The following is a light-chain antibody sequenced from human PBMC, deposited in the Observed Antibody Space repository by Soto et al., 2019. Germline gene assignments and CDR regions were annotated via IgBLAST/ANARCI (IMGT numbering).Light chain of an antibody. V-gene: IGKV3-15*01. J-gene: IGKJ5*01. CDR3: QQYNNWPIT. CDR2: GAS. Sequence: EIVMTQSPATLSVSPGDRATLSCRASQSVRSNLAWYQQKPGQAPRILIHGASTRATGIPARFSGSGSGTEFTLTISSLESEDFAVYYCQQYNNWPITFDQGTRLDIK. CDR1: QSVRSN.